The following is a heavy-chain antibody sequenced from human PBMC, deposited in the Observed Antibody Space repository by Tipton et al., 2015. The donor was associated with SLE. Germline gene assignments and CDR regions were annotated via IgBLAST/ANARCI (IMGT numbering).Heavy chain of an antibody. D-gene: IGHD6-19*01. CDR2: IYYGGST. V-gene: IGHV4-39*07. Sequence: TLSLTCTVSGGSLNSAGYFWNWIRQSPGTGLEWIGSIYYGGSTYYNPSLESRVAISVDTSKNQFSLKVSSVTAADTAVYYCARDLSSSGISDYWGQGTLVTVSS. CDR1: GGSLNSAGYF. CDR3: ARDLSSSGISDY. J-gene: IGHJ4*02.